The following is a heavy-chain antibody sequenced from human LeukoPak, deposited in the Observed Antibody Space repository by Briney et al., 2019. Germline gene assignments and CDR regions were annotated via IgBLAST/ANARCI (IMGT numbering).Heavy chain of an antibody. V-gene: IGHV3-21*04. D-gene: IGHD1-1*01. J-gene: IGHJ3*02. Sequence: GGSLRLSCAASGFIFNSHSMNWVRQAPGKGLEWASSISSTSSYIYYADSVKGRFTISRDNAKNSLYLQMNSLRAEDTAVYYCATPRRGPHAFDIWGQGTMVTVSS. CDR2: ISSTSSYI. CDR3: ATPRRGPHAFDI. CDR1: GFIFNSHS.